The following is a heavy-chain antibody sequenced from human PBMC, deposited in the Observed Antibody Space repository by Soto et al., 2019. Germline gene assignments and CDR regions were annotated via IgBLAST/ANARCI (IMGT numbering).Heavy chain of an antibody. CDR2: VDLSGST. J-gene: IGHJ4*02. D-gene: IGHD6-6*01. CDR3: ARGTIAARLAN. V-gene: IGHV4-34*02. CDR1: GGSLSGYY. Sequence: QVQLQQWGAGLLKPSETLSLTCAVYGGSLSGYYWSWIRQSPEKGLEWIGEVDLSGSTTYDPSPKSRVTISLDTSKSQLSLRLTSVTAADTAVYYCARGTIAARLANWGQGTLVTVSS.